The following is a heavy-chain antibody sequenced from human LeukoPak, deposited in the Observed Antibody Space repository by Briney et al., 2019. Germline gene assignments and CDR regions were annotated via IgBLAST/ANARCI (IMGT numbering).Heavy chain of an antibody. CDR2: IIPIFGTA. Sequence: ASVKVSCKASGGTFSSYAISWVRQAPGQGLEWMGGIIPIFGTANYAQKFQGRVTITTDESTSTAYMELSSLRAEDTAVYYCAKGGIQLWSSAIDYWGQGTLVTVSS. CDR1: GGTFSSYA. CDR3: AKGGIQLWSSAIDY. V-gene: IGHV1-69*05. J-gene: IGHJ4*02. D-gene: IGHD5-18*01.